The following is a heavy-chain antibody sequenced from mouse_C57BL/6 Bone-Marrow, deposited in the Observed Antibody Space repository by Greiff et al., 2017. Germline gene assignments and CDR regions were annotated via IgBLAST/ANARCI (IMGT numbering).Heavy chain of an antibody. D-gene: IGHD2-4*01. Sequence: VQLQQSGPELVKPGASVKISCKASGYTFTDYSMNWVKQSHGKSLEWIGDINPNNGGTSYNQKFKGKATLTVDKSSSTTYMELRSLTSEASAVYYGARVYDYAAWFAYWGQGTLVTVSA. J-gene: IGHJ3*01. CDR2: INPNNGGT. CDR1: GYTFTDYS. V-gene: IGHV1-26*01. CDR3: ARVYDYAAWFAY.